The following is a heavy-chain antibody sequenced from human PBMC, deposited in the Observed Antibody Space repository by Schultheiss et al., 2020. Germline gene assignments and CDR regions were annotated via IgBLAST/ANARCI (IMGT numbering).Heavy chain of an antibody. J-gene: IGHJ6*02. Sequence: GGSLRLSCAASGFTFSSYGIHWVRQAPGKGLEWVALISYDGTKELYADSVQGRFTISRDNSKNTLYLQMNSLRAEDTAVYYCARDGVLVPAANYYYYGMDVWGQGTTVTVSS. CDR1: GFTFSSYG. D-gene: IGHD2-2*01. CDR3: ARDGVLVPAANYYYYGMDV. V-gene: IGHV3-30*03. CDR2: ISYDGTKE.